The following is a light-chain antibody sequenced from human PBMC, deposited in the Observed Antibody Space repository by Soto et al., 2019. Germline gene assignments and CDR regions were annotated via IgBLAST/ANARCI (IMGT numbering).Light chain of an antibody. CDR1: QSVSSSS. V-gene: IGKV3-20*01. CDR3: QQYGSSPYT. J-gene: IGKJ2*01. CDR2: GAS. Sequence: EIVLTQSPGTLSLSPGERATLXCRASQSVSSSSLAWYQQKPGQAPRLLIYGASSRATGIPDRFSGSGSGTDFTLTISRLEPEDFAVFYCQQYGSSPYTFGQGTKLEIK.